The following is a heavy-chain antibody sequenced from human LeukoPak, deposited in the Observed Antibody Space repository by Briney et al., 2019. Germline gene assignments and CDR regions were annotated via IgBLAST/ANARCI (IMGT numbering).Heavy chain of an antibody. D-gene: IGHD6-13*01. Sequence: GASVKVSCKASGYTFTGYYMHWVRQAPGQGLEWMGWINPSSGGTNYAQKFQGRVTMTRDTSISTAYMELSRLRSDDTAVYYCACCSSPTIPVDYWGQGTLVTVSS. CDR1: GYTFTGYY. V-gene: IGHV1-2*02. J-gene: IGHJ4*02. CDR3: ACCSSPTIPVDY. CDR2: INPSSGGT.